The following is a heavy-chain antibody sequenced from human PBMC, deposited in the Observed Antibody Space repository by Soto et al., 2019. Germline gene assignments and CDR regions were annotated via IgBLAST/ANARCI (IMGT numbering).Heavy chain of an antibody. CDR1: GYNFTNYW. V-gene: IGHV5-10-1*01. Sequence: GESLKISCKGSGYNFTNYWISWVRQMPGKGLEWMGRIDPSDSYTNYSPSSQGHVTFSTDKSISTADLQWSSLKASDTAIYYCARLDCSGGGCYSRWAPNIDYWGQGTLVTVSS. D-gene: IGHD2-15*01. CDR2: IDPSDSYT. CDR3: ARLDCSGGGCYSRWAPNIDY. J-gene: IGHJ4*02.